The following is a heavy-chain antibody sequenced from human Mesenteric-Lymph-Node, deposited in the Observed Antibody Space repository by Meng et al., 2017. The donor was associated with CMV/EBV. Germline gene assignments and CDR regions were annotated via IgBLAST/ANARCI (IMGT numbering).Heavy chain of an antibody. Sequence: SVKVSCKTSGATFSSYAISWLRQAPGQGLEWMGMIIPILGTPNYAQKFKGRVTITADKSTSTAYMELSGLRSEDTAIYYCARVEVNTAMVTQRGGGYYYGMDVWGRGTTVTVSS. J-gene: IGHJ6*02. CDR1: GATFSSYA. D-gene: IGHD5-18*01. V-gene: IGHV1-69*04. CDR3: ARVEVNTAMVTQRGGGYYYGMDV. CDR2: IIPILGTP.